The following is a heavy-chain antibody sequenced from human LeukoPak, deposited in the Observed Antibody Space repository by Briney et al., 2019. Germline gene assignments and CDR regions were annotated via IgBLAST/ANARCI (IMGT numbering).Heavy chain of an antibody. CDR2: ISYDGSNK. CDR1: GFTFSSYA. CDR3: AREVVVGGRGYFDY. V-gene: IGHV3-30-3*01. D-gene: IGHD1-26*01. Sequence: GRSLRLSCAASGFTFSSYAMHWVRQAPGKGLEWVAVISYDGSNKYYADSVKGRFTISRDNSKNTLYLQMNSLRAEDTAVYFCAREVVVGGRGYFDYWGQGTLVTVSS. J-gene: IGHJ4*02.